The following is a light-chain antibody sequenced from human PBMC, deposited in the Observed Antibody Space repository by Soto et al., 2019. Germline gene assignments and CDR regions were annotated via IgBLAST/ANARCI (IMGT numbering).Light chain of an antibody. Sequence: AIRMTQSPSSLSASTGDRVTITCRASQGISSYLAWYQQQPWKAPKLLIYAASTLQSGFPSRFSGSGSGTDFTLTISCLQAEDFATYYCQQYYSYPSTFGGGTKVEIK. CDR2: AAS. CDR3: QQYYSYPST. J-gene: IGKJ4*01. V-gene: IGKV1-8*01. CDR1: QGISSY.